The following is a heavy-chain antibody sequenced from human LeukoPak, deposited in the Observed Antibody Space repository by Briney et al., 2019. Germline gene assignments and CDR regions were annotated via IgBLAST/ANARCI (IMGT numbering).Heavy chain of an antibody. CDR3: ARDLSSGWYLSSASYYFGY. Sequence: GGSLRLSCAASGFTFSSYEMNWVRQAPGKGLEWVSYISSSGSTIYYADSVKGRFTISRDNAKNSLYLQMNSLRAEDTAVYYCARDLSSGWYLSSASYYFGYWGQGTLVTVSS. V-gene: IGHV3-48*03. CDR2: ISSSGSTI. CDR1: GFTFSSYE. D-gene: IGHD6-19*01. J-gene: IGHJ4*02.